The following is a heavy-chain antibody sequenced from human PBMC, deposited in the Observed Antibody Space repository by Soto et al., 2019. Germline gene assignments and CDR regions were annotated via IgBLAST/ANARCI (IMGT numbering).Heavy chain of an antibody. CDR1: GFTFSSYS. CDR2: ISSSSSYI. Sequence: EVQLVESGGGLVKPGGSLRLSCAASGFTFSSYSMNWVRQAPGKGLEWVSPISSSSSYIYYADSVKGLFTIPRDNAENSLYLQMKTLRAEDTAVYYCARERVAVAGFWFDPWGQGTLVTVSS. V-gene: IGHV3-21*01. J-gene: IGHJ5*02. CDR3: ARERVAVAGFWFDP. D-gene: IGHD6-19*01.